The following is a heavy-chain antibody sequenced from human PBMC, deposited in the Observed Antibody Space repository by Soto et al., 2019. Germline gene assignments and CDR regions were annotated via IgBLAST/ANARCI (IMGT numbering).Heavy chain of an antibody. V-gene: IGHV4-59*01. D-gene: IGHD3-3*01. Sequence: SETLSLTCTVSGGSISSYYWSWIRQPPGKGLEWIGYIYYSGSTNYNPSLKSRVTISVDTSKNQFSLKLSSVTAADTAVYYCARTENYDFWSGYYDWGQGTLVTVSS. CDR1: GGSISSYY. CDR3: ARTENYDFWSGYYD. CDR2: IYYSGST. J-gene: IGHJ4*02.